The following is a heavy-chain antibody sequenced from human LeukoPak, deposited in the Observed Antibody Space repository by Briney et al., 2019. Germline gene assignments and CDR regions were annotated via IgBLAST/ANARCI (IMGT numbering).Heavy chain of an antibody. J-gene: IGHJ4*02. Sequence: GGSLRLSCAASGFTFSSYSMNWVRQAPGKGLVWVSHINPDGSRTTYADSVEGRFTISRDNTKNTLYLQMNSLRVEDTAVYYCAYQLLPNWGQGTLVTVSS. CDR2: INPDGSRT. D-gene: IGHD2-2*01. CDR3: AYQLLPN. V-gene: IGHV3-74*01. CDR1: GFTFSSYS.